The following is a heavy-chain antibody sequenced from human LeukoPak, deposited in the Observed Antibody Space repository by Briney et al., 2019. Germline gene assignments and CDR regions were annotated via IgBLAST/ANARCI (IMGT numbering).Heavy chain of an antibody. CDR2: IGTAGDT. J-gene: IGHJ6*02. V-gene: IGHV3-13*04. D-gene: IGHD3-16*01. CDR1: GFAFSSYD. Sequence: PGGSLRPSCAASGFAFSSYDMHWVRQATGKGLEWVSAIGTAGDTYYPGSVKGRFTISRENAKNSLYLQMNSLRAGDTAVYYCARAGEGDYYYGMDVWGQGTTVTVSS. CDR3: ARAGEGDYYYGMDV.